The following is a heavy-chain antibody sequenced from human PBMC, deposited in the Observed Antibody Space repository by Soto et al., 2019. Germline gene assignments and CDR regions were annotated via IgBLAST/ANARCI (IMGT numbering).Heavy chain of an antibody. CDR2: INPTGGST. CDR1: GYTFTSYY. V-gene: IGHV1-46*01. Sequence: ASVKVSCKASGYTFTSYYMHCVRHAPGQGLEWMGIINPTGGSTTYAQKFQGRVTVTRDTSTNTVYMELSSLRSDDTAVYYCARGGAESIYGMDVWGQGTTVTVSS. D-gene: IGHD3-10*01. CDR3: ARGGAESIYGMDV. J-gene: IGHJ6*02.